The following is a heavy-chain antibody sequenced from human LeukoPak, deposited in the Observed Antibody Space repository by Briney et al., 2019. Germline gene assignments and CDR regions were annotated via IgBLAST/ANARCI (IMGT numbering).Heavy chain of an antibody. Sequence: GGPLRLSCAASGFTVSSNYMSWVRQAPGKGLEWVSVIYSGGSTYYADSVKGRFTISRDNSKNTLYLQMNSLRADDTAVYYCARGIWFGELSTFDYWGQGTLVTVSS. V-gene: IGHV3-53*01. D-gene: IGHD3-10*01. CDR1: GFTVSSNY. CDR3: ARGIWFGELSTFDY. J-gene: IGHJ4*02. CDR2: IYSGGST.